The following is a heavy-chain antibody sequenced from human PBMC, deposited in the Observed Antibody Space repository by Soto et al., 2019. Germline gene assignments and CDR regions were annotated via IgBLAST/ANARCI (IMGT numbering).Heavy chain of an antibody. Sequence: PGGSLRLSCAASGFTFRSHAMHWVRQAPGKGLEWVAMISFDVTYQNYIESVRGRFTISRDNSRSTVFLQMSRVRPEDTAYYFCAAEVVPRDFDHWGRGALVTVSS. J-gene: IGHJ5*02. D-gene: IGHD2-2*01. CDR2: ISFDVTYQ. V-gene: IGHV3-30*03. CDR3: AAEVVPRDFDH. CDR1: GFTFRSHA.